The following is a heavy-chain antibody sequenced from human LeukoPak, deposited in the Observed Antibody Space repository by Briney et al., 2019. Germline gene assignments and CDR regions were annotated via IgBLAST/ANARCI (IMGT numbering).Heavy chain of an antibody. J-gene: IGHJ4*02. D-gene: IGHD3-3*01. CDR2: VYYSGVT. CDR1: GDSITSSSYY. CDR3: ARHFWSYHYIDY. Sequence: MPSETLSLTCTVSGDSITSSSYYWGWIRQPPRKGLEWIGSVYYSGVTYYNPSLKSRVTISVDTSKNQFSLKLSSVTAADTAVYYCARHFWSYHYIDYWGQGTLVTVSS. V-gene: IGHV4-39*01.